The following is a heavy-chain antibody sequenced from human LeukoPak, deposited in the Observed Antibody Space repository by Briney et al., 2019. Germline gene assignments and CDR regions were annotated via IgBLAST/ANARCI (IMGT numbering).Heavy chain of an antibody. CDR3: ALLWFGESNWFDP. D-gene: IGHD3-10*01. CDR1: GGXISRSSYY. V-gene: IGHV4-39*01. CDR2: IYYSGST. Sequence: SETLSLTCTVSGGXISRSSYYWGWIRQPPGKGLEWIGSIYYSGSTYYNPSLKSRVTISVDTSNNQFSLKLRSVTAADTAVYYCALLWFGESNWFDPWGQGTLVTVSS. J-gene: IGHJ5*02.